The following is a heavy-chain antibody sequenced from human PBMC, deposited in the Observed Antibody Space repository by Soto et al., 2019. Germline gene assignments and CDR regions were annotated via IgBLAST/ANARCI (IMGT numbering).Heavy chain of an antibody. CDR2: ISYGGST. J-gene: IGHJ4*02. CDR1: GGSINSGGYC. V-gene: IGHV4-31*03. D-gene: IGHD5-18*01. Sequence: QVQLQESGPGLVKPSQTLSLTCTASGGSINSGGYCWSWIRQHPGKGLDWIGCISYGGSTSYNPSLKSRVTISVDTSKNQFSLKLTSVTAADTAVYYCSRGILVWGQGALITVSS. CDR3: SRGILV.